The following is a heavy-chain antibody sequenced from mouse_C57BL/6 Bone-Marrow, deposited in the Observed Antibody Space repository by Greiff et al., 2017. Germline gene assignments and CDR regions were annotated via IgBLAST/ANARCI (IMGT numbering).Heavy chain of an antibody. CDR1: GYTFTSYW. J-gene: IGHJ3*01. Sequence: QVQLQQPGAELVMPGASVKLSCKASGYTFTSYWMHWVKQRPGQGLEWIGEIDPSDSYTNYNQKFKGKSTLTVDKSSSTAYMQRSSRTSVDSAVYYCARGGYWAWFAYWGQGTLVTGSA. V-gene: IGHV1-69*01. CDR2: IDPSDSYT. D-gene: IGHD2-3*01. CDR3: ARGGYWAWFAY.